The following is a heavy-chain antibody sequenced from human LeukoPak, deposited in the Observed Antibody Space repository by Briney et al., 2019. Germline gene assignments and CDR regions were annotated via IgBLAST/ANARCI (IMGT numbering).Heavy chain of an antibody. Sequence: GGSLRLSCAASGFTFSSYEMNWVRQAPGKGLEWVAVISYDGSNKYYADSVKGRFTISRDNSKNTLYLQMNSLRAEDTAVYYCARLPKYSSGWYDYWGQGTLVTVSS. V-gene: IGHV3-30*03. CDR3: ARLPKYSSGWYDY. J-gene: IGHJ4*02. CDR2: ISYDGSNK. CDR1: GFTFSSYE. D-gene: IGHD6-19*01.